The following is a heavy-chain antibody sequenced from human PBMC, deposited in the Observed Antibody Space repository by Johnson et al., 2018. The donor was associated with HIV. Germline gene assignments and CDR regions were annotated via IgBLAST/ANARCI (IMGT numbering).Heavy chain of an antibody. J-gene: IGHJ3*02. D-gene: IGHD3-22*01. Sequence: VQLVESGGGLVQPGGSLRLSCAASGFTFSSYDMHWVRQATGKGLEWVSAIGTAGDTYYPGSVKGRFTISRDNANNSLFLQMNSLRAEDTAVYYCARAYDSSGYYRDDAFDIWGQGTMVTVSS. V-gene: IGHV3-13*01. CDR1: GFTFSSYD. CDR2: IGTAGDT. CDR3: ARAYDSSGYYRDDAFDI.